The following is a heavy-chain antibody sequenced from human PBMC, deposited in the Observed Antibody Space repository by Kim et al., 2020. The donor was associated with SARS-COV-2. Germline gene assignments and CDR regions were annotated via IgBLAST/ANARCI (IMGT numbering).Heavy chain of an antibody. CDR2: ISYDGSNK. Sequence: GGSLRLSCAASGFTFSSYGMHWVRQAPGKGLEWVAVISYDGSNKYYADSVKGRFTISRDNSKNTRYLQMNSLRAEDTAVYYCARDSTEESYYYDSSDFYYFDYWGQGNLVTVS. D-gene: IGHD3-22*01. J-gene: IGHJ4*02. CDR1: GFTFSSYG. CDR3: ARDSTEESYYYDSSDFYYFDY. V-gene: IGHV3-33*05.